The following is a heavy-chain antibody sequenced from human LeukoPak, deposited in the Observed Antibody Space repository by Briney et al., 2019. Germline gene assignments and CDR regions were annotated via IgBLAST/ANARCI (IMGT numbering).Heavy chain of an antibody. CDR1: GGTFSSYA. CDR3: ARDPRASSGSYSLGGDYFDY. D-gene: IGHD3-10*01. V-gene: IGHV1-69*01. Sequence: SVKVSCEASGGTFSSYAISWVRQAPGQGLEWMGGIIPIFGTANYAQKFQGRVTITADESTSTAYMELSSLRSEDTAVYYCARDPRASSGSYSLGGDYFDYWGQGTLVTVSS. J-gene: IGHJ4*02. CDR2: IIPIFGTA.